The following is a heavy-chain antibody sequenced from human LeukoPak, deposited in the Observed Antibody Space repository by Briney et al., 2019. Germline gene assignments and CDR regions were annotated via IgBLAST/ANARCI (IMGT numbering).Heavy chain of an antibody. D-gene: IGHD1-1*01. CDR3: GKTPRKTYGRNGFVS. V-gene: IGHV3-23*01. J-gene: IGHJ5*01. Sequence: GGSLRLSCVASGFSFGNYAMSWVRQAPGKGLQWVSQISGTGGATWYAGFARDRFTISRDNSKKTLYLQMSGLRVEDTAMYYCGKTPRKTYGRNGFVSWGQGTLLIASS. CDR1: GFSFGNYA. CDR2: ISGTGGAT.